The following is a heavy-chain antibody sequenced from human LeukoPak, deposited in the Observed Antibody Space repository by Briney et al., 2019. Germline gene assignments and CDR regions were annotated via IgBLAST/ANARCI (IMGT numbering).Heavy chain of an antibody. CDR2: IYPGDSDT. J-gene: IGHJ6*02. Sequence: GESLKISCKGSGYSFTSYWIGWVRPMPGKGLEGMGIIYPGDSDTRYSPSFQGQVTISADKSISTAYLQWSSLKASDTAMYYCARHKTVDIGYYYYGMDVWGQGTTVTVSS. V-gene: IGHV5-51*01. CDR3: ARHKTVDIGYYYYGMDV. CDR1: GYSFTSYW. D-gene: IGHD5-12*01.